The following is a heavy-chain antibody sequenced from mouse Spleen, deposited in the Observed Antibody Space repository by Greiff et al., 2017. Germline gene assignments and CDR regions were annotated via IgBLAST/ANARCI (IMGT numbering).Heavy chain of an antibody. V-gene: IGHV5-4*03. CDR3: ARRGDWDHFDY. Sequence: EVQLVESGGGLVKPGGSLKLSCAASGFTFSSYAMSWVRQTPEKRLEWVATISDGGSYTYYPDNVKGRFTISRDNAKNNLYLQMSHLKSEDTAMYYCARRGDWDHFDYWGQGTTLTVSS. J-gene: IGHJ2*01. D-gene: IGHD4-1*01. CDR1: GFTFSSYA. CDR2: ISDGGSYT.